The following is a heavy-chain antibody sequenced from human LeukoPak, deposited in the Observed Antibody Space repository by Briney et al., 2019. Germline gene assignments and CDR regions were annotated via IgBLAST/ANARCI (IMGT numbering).Heavy chain of an antibody. V-gene: IGHV3-74*01. J-gene: IGHJ4*02. Sequence: PGGSLRLSCAASGFTFSSYWMNWVRQAPGKGLVWVSRINSDGSNTKYADSVKGRFTISRDNAKNTLYLQVNSLRVEDTAVYYCVKDQREAYRSGWSRDFDYWGQGTLVTVSS. CDR2: INSDGSNT. CDR3: VKDQREAYRSGWSRDFDY. CDR1: GFTFSSYW. D-gene: IGHD6-19*01.